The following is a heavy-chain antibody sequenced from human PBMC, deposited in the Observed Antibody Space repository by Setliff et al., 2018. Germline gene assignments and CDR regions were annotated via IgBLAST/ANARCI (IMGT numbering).Heavy chain of an antibody. CDR1: GGTFSSYA. J-gene: IGHJ4*02. CDR2: IIPIFGTA. D-gene: IGHD1-26*01. CDR3: AIPSSGNFYFDY. V-gene: IGHV1-69*13. Sequence: SVKVSCKASGGTFSSYAISWVRQAPGQGLEWMGRIIPIFGTANYAQKFQGRVTITADQSTRTAYMELSSLRSEDTAVYYCAIPSSGNFYFDYWGQGTLVTVSS.